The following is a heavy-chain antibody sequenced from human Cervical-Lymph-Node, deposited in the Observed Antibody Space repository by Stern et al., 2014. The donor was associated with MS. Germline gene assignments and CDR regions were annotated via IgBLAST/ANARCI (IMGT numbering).Heavy chain of an antibody. CDR2: ISYDADVK. V-gene: IGHV3-30*18. Sequence: VQLEESGGGVVQPGTSLRLSCAVSGFTFSNYGMHWVRQAPGKGLEWVAVISYDADVKFYADSVKGRFTISRDTPKNTMYLQLNSLKVEDTAVYFCAKNSVGTTGTTTAFDYWGQGTLVTVSS. CDR1: GFTFSNYG. J-gene: IGHJ4*02. CDR3: AKNSVGTTGTTTAFDY. D-gene: IGHD1-1*01.